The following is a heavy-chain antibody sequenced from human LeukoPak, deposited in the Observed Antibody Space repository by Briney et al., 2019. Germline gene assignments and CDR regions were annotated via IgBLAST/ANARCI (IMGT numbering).Heavy chain of an antibody. Sequence: GASVKISCKASGYTFTSYDINWVRQATGQGLEWMGWMNPNSGNTGYAQKFQGRVTITRNTSISTAYMELSSLRSEDTAVYYCASPIAVTTAFDYWGQGTLVTVSS. CDR2: MNPNSGNT. D-gene: IGHD4-17*01. J-gene: IGHJ4*02. CDR3: ASPIAVTTAFDY. V-gene: IGHV1-8*03. CDR1: GYTFTSYD.